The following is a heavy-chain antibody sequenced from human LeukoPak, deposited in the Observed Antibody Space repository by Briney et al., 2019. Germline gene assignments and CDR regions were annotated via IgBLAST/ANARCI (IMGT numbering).Heavy chain of an antibody. J-gene: IGHJ4*02. V-gene: IGHV3-66*01. CDR2: IYSGGST. CDR1: GFTVSSNY. Sequence: GGSLRLSCAASGFTVSSNYMSWVRQAPGKGLEWVSVIYSGGSTYYADSVKGRFTISRDNSKNTLYLQMNSLRAEDTAVYYCARGPGRDGYNLFDHWGQGTLVTVSS. CDR3: ARGPGRDGYNLFDH. D-gene: IGHD5-24*01.